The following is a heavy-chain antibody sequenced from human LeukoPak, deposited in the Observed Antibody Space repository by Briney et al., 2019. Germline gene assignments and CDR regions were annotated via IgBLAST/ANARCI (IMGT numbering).Heavy chain of an antibody. D-gene: IGHD5-12*01. V-gene: IGHV3-23*01. CDR2: ISGSGGST. Sequence: GGSLRLSCAASGFTFSSYAMSWVRQAPGKGLEWVSAISGSGGSTYYADSVKGRFTISRDDSKNTLYLQMDNLRAEDTAVYYCAKDGAWLRFDDWGQGILVTVSS. CDR3: AKDGAWLRFDD. CDR1: GFTFSSYA. J-gene: IGHJ4*02.